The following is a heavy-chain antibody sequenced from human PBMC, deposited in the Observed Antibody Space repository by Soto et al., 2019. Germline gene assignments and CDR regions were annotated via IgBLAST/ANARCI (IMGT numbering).Heavy chain of an antibody. CDR3: ARDGRGTYYYYGMDV. D-gene: IGHD1-1*01. Sequence: SETLSLTCTVSGGSVSSGSYYWSWIRQPPGKGLEWIGYIYYSGSTNYNPSLKSRVTISVDTSKNQFSLKLSSVTAADTAVYYCARDGRGTYYYYGMDVWGQGTTVTVSS. CDR2: IYYSGST. J-gene: IGHJ6*02. CDR1: GGSVSSGSYY. V-gene: IGHV4-61*01.